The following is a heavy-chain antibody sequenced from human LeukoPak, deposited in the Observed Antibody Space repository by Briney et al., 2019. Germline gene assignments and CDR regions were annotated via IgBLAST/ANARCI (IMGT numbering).Heavy chain of an antibody. CDR1: GFIFSSYS. J-gene: IGHJ4*02. D-gene: IGHD2-15*01. V-gene: IGHV3-21*01. Sequence: GGSLRLSCAASGFIFSSYSMSWDRQAPGRGLEWVSSISSSSSYIYYADSVKGRFTISRDNAKNSLYLQMNRLRAEDTAVYYCARDRSGYWGQGTLVTVSS. CDR2: ISSSSSYI. CDR3: ARDRSGY.